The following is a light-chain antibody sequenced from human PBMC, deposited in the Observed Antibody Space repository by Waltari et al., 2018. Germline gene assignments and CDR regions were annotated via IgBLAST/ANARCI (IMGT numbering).Light chain of an antibody. CDR1: QGIRNY. V-gene: IGKV1-27*01. CDR2: TAS. J-gene: IGKJ3*01. Sequence: DIQMTQSPSSLSASVGDRVTITCLASQGIRNYLAWYQQKPGKVPKLLIHTASTLQSGVPSRFGGSGSGTDFTLTISSLQPEDVATYYCQKSDSAPPFTFGPGTKVDI. CDR3: QKSDSAPPFT.